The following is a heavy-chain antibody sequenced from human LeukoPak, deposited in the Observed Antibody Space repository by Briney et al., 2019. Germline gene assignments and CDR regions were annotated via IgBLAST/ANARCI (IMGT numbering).Heavy chain of an antibody. CDR1: GYTFTSYY. CDR3: ARDSHLLWFGELWGRANLNFDY. J-gene: IGHJ4*02. Sequence: ASVKVSCKASGYTFTSYYMHWVRQAPGQGLEWMGIINPSGGSTSYAQKFQGRVTMTRDMSTSTVYMELSSLRSEDTAVYYCARDSHLLWFGELWGRANLNFDYWGQGTLVTVSS. CDR2: INPSGGST. V-gene: IGHV1-46*01. D-gene: IGHD3-10*01.